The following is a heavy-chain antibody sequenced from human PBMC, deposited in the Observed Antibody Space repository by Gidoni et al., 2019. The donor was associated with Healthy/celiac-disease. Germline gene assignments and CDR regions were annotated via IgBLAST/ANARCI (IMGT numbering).Heavy chain of an antibody. J-gene: IGHJ4*02. D-gene: IGHD6-19*01. V-gene: IGHV4-34*01. CDR3: ARRGGSGWYKYYFDY. CDR1: GGSFSGYY. Sequence: QVQLQQWGAGLLKPSETLSLTCAVYGGSFSGYYWSWIRQPPGKGLEWIGEINHSGSTNYHPSLKSRVTISVDTSKNPFSLKLSSVTAADTAVYYCARRGGSGWYKYYFDYWGQGTLVTVSS. CDR2: INHSGST.